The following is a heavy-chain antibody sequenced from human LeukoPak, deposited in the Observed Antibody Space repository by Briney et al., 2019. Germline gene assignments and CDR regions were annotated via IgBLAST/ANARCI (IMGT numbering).Heavy chain of an antibody. CDR1: GFTFSTYW. D-gene: IGHD3-10*01. CDR2: IKQDGSEK. V-gene: IGHV3-7*01. CDR3: VLRGVVKPY. Sequence: GSLRLSCAASGFTFSTYWMSWVRQAPGKGLEGVANIKQDGSEKYYVDCVKGRFTISRDNAKNSLYLQMNSLRAEDTALYYCVLRGVVKPYWGQGTLVTVSS. J-gene: IGHJ4*02.